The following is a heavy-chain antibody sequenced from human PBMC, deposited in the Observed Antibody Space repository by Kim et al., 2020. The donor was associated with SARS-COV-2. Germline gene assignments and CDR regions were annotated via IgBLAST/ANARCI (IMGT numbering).Heavy chain of an antibody. D-gene: IGHD3-16*01. Sequence: GGSLRLSCEASGVDFITNAMGWVRQAPGKGLEWVSIIYSGGSPTYYADSVKGRFTVSRDDSKKTLYLQLNSLRDDDTAIYYCAKDQEGAGWYFDLWGRGTPVTVSS. CDR2: IYSGGSPT. J-gene: IGHJ2*01. CDR1: GVDFITNA. V-gene: IGHV3-23*03. CDR3: AKDQEGAGWYFDL.